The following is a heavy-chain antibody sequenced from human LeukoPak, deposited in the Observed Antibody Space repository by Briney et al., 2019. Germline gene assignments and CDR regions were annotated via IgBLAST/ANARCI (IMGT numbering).Heavy chain of an antibody. CDR3: ARDRPYYDKGDMDV. CDR2: LFTDGTT. J-gene: IGHJ6*02. D-gene: IGHD3-16*01. CDR1: GFSVSGHY. Sequence: GGSLRLSCAASGFSVSGHYMSWARQAPGKGLQWVSILFTDGTTYYADSVRGRFAISRDSYRNTLYLHMTGLRADDTALYFCARDRPYYDKGDMDVWGQGTMVTVSS. V-gene: IGHV3-53*01.